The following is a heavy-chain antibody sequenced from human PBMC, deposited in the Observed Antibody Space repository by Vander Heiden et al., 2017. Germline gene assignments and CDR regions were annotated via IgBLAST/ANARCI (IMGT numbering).Heavy chain of an antibody. CDR2: IPPTFGTA. V-gene: IGHV1-69*06. J-gene: IGHJ5*02. CDR3: ARGWGSGSYRHWFDP. D-gene: IGHD3-10*01. Sequence: QVQLVQSGAGVQKPGSSVRFSCKASGGTFSSYSISWLPQHPCHVLEWMGGIPPTFGTATNAKKVKGRGTITADKSPSTAYLELGSVRCEDTAVYYCARGWGSGSYRHWFDPWGQGTLVTVSS. CDR1: GGTFSSYS.